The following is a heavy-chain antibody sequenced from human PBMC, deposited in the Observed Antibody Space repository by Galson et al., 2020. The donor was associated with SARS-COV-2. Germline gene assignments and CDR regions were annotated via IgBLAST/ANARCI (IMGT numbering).Heavy chain of an antibody. CDR2: ISSSSRTI. J-gene: IGHJ4*02. CDR3: RFWSGYYREVDY. Sequence: GGSLRLSCAASGFTFSSYSMNWVRPAPGKGLEWVSYISSSSRTIYYANSVKGRFTISRDNAKNPPYLQMNSLRAEETAVYYCRFWSGYYREVDYWGQGTLVTVAS. V-gene: IGHV3-48*04. CDR1: GFTFSSYS. D-gene: IGHD3-3*01.